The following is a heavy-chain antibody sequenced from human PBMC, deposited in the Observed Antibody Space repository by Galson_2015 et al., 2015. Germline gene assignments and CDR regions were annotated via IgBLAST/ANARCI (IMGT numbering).Heavy chain of an antibody. V-gene: IGHV3-11*06. CDR2: ISSSSSYT. J-gene: IGHJ6*02. CDR1: GFTFSDYY. Sequence: SLRLSCAASGFTFSDYYMSWIRQAPGKGLEWVSYISSSSSYTNYADSVKGRFTISRDNAKNSLYLQMNSLRAEDTAVYYCARDRLLEYGDSEPYYYGMDVWGQGTTVTVSS. D-gene: IGHD4-17*01. CDR3: ARDRLLEYGDSEPYYYGMDV.